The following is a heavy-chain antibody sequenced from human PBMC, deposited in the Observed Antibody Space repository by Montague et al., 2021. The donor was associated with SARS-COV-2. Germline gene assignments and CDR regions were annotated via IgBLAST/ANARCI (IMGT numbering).Heavy chain of an antibody. CDR3: ARVPYRLLFVLRYYGMDV. Sequence: SETLSLTCAVYGGSFSGYYWSWIRQPPGKGLEWIGEINHSGSTNYNPSLKSRVTISVDTSKNQFSLKLSSATAADTAVYYCARVPYRLLFVLRYYGMDVWGQGTTVTVSS. J-gene: IGHJ6*02. V-gene: IGHV4-34*01. CDR2: INHSGST. D-gene: IGHD2-2*01. CDR1: GGSFSGYY.